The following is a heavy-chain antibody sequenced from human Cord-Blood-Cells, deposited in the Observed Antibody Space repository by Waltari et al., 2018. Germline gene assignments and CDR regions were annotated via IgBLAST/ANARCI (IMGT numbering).Heavy chain of an antibody. D-gene: IGHD3-9*01. CDR2: ISYDGSNK. J-gene: IGHJ4*02. Sequence: QVQLVESGGGVVQPGRSLRLSCAASGFTFSSYGMHWVRQAPGKGLEGVAVISYDGSNKYYADSVKGRFTISRDNSKNTLYLQMNSLRAEDTAVYYLVLRYFDWLLYFDYWGQGTLVTVSS. V-gene: IGHV3-30*03. CDR3: VLRYFDWLLYFDY. CDR1: GFTFSSYG.